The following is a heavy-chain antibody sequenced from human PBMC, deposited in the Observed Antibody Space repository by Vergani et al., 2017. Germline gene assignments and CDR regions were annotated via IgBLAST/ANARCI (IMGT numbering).Heavy chain of an antibody. CDR2: ISYDGSNK. J-gene: IGHJ6*02. D-gene: IGHD6-13*01. CDR1: GFTFSSYA. Sequence: QVQLVESGGGVVQPGRSLRLSCAASGFTFSSYAMHWVRQAPGKGLEWVAVISYDGSNKYYADSVKGRFTISRDNSKNTRYLQMNSLRAEDTAVYYCARDRVIAAADYYYYGMDVWGQGTTVTVSS. CDR3: ARDRVIAAADYYYYGMDV. V-gene: IGHV3-30*01.